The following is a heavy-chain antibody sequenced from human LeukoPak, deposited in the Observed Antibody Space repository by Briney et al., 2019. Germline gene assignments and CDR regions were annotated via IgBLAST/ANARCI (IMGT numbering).Heavy chain of an antibody. J-gene: IGHJ4*02. Sequence: GRSLRLSCAASGFTFSSYGMHWVRQAPGKGLEWVAVIWYDGSNKYYADSVKGRFTISRDNSKDTFYLQMNSLRVEDTAVYYCAKARIAATIYPKEVNFDYWGQGTLVTVSS. CDR1: GFTFSSYG. CDR2: IWYDGSNK. D-gene: IGHD5-12*01. CDR3: AKARIAATIYPKEVNFDY. V-gene: IGHV3-33*06.